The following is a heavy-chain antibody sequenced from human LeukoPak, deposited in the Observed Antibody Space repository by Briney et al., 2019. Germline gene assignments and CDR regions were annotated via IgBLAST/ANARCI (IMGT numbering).Heavy chain of an antibody. D-gene: IGHD1-26*01. V-gene: IGHV4-59*12. J-gene: IGHJ3*02. CDR3: ARDRRWDLLHAFDI. Sequence: SETLSLTCTVSGGSIFSYYWSWIRQPPGKGLEWMGYIYYSGSTNYNPSLKSRVTISVDTSKNQFSLRVSSVTAADTAVYYCARDRRWDLLHAFDIWGQGTMVTVSS. CDR2: IYYSGST. CDR1: GGSIFSYY.